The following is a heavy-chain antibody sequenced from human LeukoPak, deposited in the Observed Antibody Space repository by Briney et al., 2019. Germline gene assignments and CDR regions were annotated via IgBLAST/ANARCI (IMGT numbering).Heavy chain of an antibody. CDR2: IYYSGST. D-gene: IGHD3-10*01. V-gene: IGHV4-59*08. CDR1: GGSISSYY. J-gene: IGHJ3*02. Sequence: SETLSLTCTVSGGSISSYYWSWIRQPPGKGLEWIGYIYYSGSTNYNPSLKSRVTISVDTSKNQFSLKLSSVTAADTAVYYCARDYGSGSYDASDIWGQGTMVTVSS. CDR3: ARDYGSGSYDASDI.